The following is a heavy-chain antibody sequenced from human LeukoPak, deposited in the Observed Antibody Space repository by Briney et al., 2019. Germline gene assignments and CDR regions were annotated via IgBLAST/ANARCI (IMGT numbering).Heavy chain of an antibody. J-gene: IGHJ4*02. CDR1: GYSFTSFW. CDR3: ARDSGDYGDSHFDY. D-gene: IGHD4-17*01. CDR2: IYPGDSDT. Sequence: GESLKTSCKGSGYSFTSFWIGWVRQMPGKGRGWIGIIYPGDSDTRYSPSFQGQVTISADKSISTAYLQWSSLKASDTAMYYCARDSGDYGDSHFDYWGQGTLVTVSS. V-gene: IGHV5-51*01.